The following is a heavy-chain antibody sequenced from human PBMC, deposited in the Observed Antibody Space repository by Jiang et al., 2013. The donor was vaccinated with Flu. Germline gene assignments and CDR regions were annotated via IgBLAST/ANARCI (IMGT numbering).Heavy chain of an antibody. CDR3: ARVSGGAPVYYFDY. V-gene: IGHV1-18*01. Sequence: SGAEVKMPGASVKVSCKASGYTFSSYGINWVRQAPGQGLEWMGWISPYNGYTNYAQKLQGRVTLLTDASTSTAYMELRSLRSDDTAVYYCARVSGGAPVYYFDYWGQGALVTVSS. CDR1: GYTFSSYG. D-gene: IGHD2-8*02. J-gene: IGHJ4*02. CDR2: ISPYNGYT.